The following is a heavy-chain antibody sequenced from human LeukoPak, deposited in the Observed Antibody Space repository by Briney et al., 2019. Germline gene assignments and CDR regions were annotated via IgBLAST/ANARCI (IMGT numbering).Heavy chain of an antibody. CDR1: GYRFTNNY. V-gene: IGHV1-46*01. J-gene: IGHJ5*02. D-gene: IGHD3-10*01. CDR3: AREDVLLWFGELSYGWFDP. Sequence: ASVKVSCKTSGYRFTNNYMHWVRQAPGQGLEWMGIINPSGGNTNYAQKFQGRVTMTRDTSTGTVYMELSSLRSEDTAVYYCAREDVLLWFGELSYGWFDPWGQGTLVTVSS. CDR2: INPSGGNT.